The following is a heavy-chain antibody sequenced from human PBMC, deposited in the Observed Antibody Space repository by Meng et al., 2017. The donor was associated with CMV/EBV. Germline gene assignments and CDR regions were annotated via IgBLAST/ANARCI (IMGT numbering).Heavy chain of an antibody. CDR3: ARDVYCSSTSCYGGWFDP. D-gene: IGHD2-2*01. CDR2: INPNSGGT. V-gene: IGHV1-2*02. CDR1: GYTFTGYY. Sequence: ASVKVSCQASGYTFTGYYMHWVRQAPGQGLEWMGWINPNSGGTNYAQKFQGRVTMTRDTSISTAYMELSRLRSDDTAVYYCARDVYCSSTSCYGGWFDPWGQGTLVTVSS. J-gene: IGHJ5*02.